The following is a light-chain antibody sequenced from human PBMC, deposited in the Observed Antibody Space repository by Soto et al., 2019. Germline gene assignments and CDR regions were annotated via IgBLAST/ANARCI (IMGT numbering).Light chain of an antibody. V-gene: IGLV1-40*01. J-gene: IGLJ3*02. CDR2: AVT. Sequence: QSVLTQPPSVSGAPGQRATISCTGSNSNIGAGYDVHWYQQLPGTAPKLLIAAVTSRPSGVPDRFSGSKSGTSAYLAITGLQAEADADYYCQSFDSGLSGWVFGGGTKLTVL. CDR1: NSNIGAGYD. CDR3: QSFDSGLSGWV.